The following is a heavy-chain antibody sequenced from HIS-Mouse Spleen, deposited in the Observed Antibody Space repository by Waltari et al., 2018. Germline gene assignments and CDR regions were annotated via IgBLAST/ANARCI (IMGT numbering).Heavy chain of an antibody. Sequence: QVQLVESGGGVVQPGRSLRLSCAASGFTFRSYGMHWARQAPGKGLEWVAVIWYDGSNKYYADSVKGRFTISRDNSKNTLYLQMNSLRAEDTAVYYCARGFYDSSASGAFDIWGQGTMVTVSS. CDR3: ARGFYDSSASGAFDI. J-gene: IGHJ3*02. CDR1: GFTFRSYG. V-gene: IGHV3-33*01. CDR2: IWYDGSNK. D-gene: IGHD3-22*01.